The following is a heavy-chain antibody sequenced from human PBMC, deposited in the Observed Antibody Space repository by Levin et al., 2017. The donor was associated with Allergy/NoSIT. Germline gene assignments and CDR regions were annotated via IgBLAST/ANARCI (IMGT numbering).Heavy chain of an antibody. CDR2: INPNSGGT. CDR3: ARGARDPYYFDY. V-gene: IGHV1-2*02. CDR1: GYTFTGYF. D-gene: IGHD6-6*01. Sequence: GESLKISCKASGYTFTGYFMHWVRQAPGQGLEWMGWINPNSGGTNYAQKFQGRVTMTRDTSISTAYMELSRLRSDDTAVYYCARGARDPYYFDYWGQGTLVTVSS. J-gene: IGHJ4*02.